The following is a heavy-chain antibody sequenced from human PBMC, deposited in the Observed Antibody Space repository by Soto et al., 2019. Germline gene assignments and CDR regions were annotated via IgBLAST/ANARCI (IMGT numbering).Heavy chain of an antibody. J-gene: IGHJ4*02. V-gene: IGHV4-39*01. CDR3: ASSTVRSNWYFDY. Sequence: QVLLQESGPGLVKPSKTLSLTCTVSGGSISSSSYYWGWIRQPPGKGLEYIGSIYYSGSTYYNPSLKSRVTISVDTSKNQFSLKLSSVTAADTAVYYCASSTVRSNWYFDYWGQGTLVTVSS. CDR1: GGSISSSSYY. D-gene: IGHD2-8*01. CDR2: IYYSGST.